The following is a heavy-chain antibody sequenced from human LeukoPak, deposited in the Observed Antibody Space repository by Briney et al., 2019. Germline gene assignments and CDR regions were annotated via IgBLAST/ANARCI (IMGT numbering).Heavy chain of an antibody. Sequence: GGSLRLSCAASGFTFSSYAMSWVRQAPGKGLEWVSAISGSGGSTYYADSVKGRFTISRDNSKNTLYLQMNSLRAEDTAVYYCAKTRGSRRGYYYDSSRYSPFDYWGQGTLVTVSS. V-gene: IGHV3-23*01. CDR1: GFTFSSYA. CDR2: ISGSGGST. J-gene: IGHJ4*02. CDR3: AKTRGSRRGYYYDSSRYSPFDY. D-gene: IGHD3-22*01.